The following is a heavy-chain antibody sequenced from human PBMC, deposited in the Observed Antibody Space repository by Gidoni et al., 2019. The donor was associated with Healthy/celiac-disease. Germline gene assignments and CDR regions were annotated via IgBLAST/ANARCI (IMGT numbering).Heavy chain of an antibody. D-gene: IGHD4-17*01. J-gene: IGHJ3*02. CDR2: IKSKTDGGTT. CDR3: TTYNDYGDYGAFDI. Sequence: VQLVESGGGLLKPGVSLRLSCAASGFTFITAWMSWVRQAPGKGLEWVGRIKSKTDGGTTDYAATVKGRFTISRDDSKNTLYLQMNSLKTEDTAVYYCTTYNDYGDYGAFDIWGQGTMVTVSS. CDR1: GFTFITAW. V-gene: IGHV3-15*01.